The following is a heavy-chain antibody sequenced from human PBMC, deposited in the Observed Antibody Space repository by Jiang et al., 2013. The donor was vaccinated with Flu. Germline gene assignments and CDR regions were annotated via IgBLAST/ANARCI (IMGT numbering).Heavy chain of an antibody. CDR1: GGSISSYY. CDR3: ARHYSSGWNGEIDY. CDR2: IYSSGST. Sequence: KPSETLSLTCTVSGGSISSYYWSWIRQPPGKGLEWIGYIYSSGSTNYNPSLKSRVTISVDTSKNQFSLKLSSVTAADTAVYYCARHYSSGWNGEIDYWGQGTLVTVSS. D-gene: IGHD6-19*01. V-gene: IGHV4-59*01. J-gene: IGHJ4*02.